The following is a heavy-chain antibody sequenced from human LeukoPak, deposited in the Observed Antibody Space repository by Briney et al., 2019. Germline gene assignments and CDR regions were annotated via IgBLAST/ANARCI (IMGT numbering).Heavy chain of an antibody. CDR3: ARDSGGSNDY. D-gene: IGHD6-13*01. V-gene: IGHV4-59*01. CDR2: IYYRGST. CDR1: GGSISSYY. J-gene: IGHJ4*02. Sequence: SETLSLTCTVSGGSISSYYWSWIRQPPGKGLEWIGYIYYRGSTNYNPSLKSRITISVDTSKNQFSLKLSSVTAADTAVYYCARDSGGSNDYWGQGTLVTVSS.